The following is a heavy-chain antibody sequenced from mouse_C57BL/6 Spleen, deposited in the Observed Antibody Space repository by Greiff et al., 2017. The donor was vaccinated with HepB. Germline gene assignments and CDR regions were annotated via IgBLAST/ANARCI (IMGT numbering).Heavy chain of an antibody. V-gene: IGHV1-52*01. J-gene: IGHJ1*03. D-gene: IGHD3-3*01. CDR3: ARKGDWYWYFDV. CDR1: GYTFTSYW. Sequence: VQLQQSGAELVRPGSSVKLSCKASGYTFTSYWMHWVKQRPIQGLEWIGNIDPSDSETHYNQKFKDKATLTVDKSSSTAYMQLSSLTSEDSAVYYCARKGDWYWYFDVWGTGTTVTVSS. CDR2: IDPSDSET.